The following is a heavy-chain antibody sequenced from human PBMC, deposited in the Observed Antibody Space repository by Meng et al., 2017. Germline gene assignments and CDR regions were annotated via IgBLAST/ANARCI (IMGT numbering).Heavy chain of an antibody. J-gene: IGHJ4*02. CDR1: GYTFTSYY. D-gene: IGHD3-22*01. CDR3: AREKYYYDSSGLEDY. V-gene: IGHV1-46*01. Sequence: QVQLVEAGAEVKKPGASVKGSCKASGYTFTSYYMHWVRQAPGQGLEWMGIINPSGGSTSYAQKFQGRVTMTRDTSTSTVYMELSSLRSEDTAVYYCAREKYYYDSSGLEDYWGQGTLVTVSS. CDR2: INPSGGST.